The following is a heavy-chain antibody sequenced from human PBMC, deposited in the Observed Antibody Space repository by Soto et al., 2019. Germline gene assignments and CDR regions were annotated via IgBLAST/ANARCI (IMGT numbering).Heavy chain of an antibody. V-gene: IGHV3-23*01. CDR2: ISGSGGST. CDR1: GFTFSSYA. J-gene: IGHJ4*02. Sequence: EVQLLESGGGLVQPGGSLSLSCAASGFTFSSYAMSWVRQAPGKGLEWVSAISGSGGSTYYADSVKGRFTISRDNSKNTLYLQMNSLRAEDTAVYYCAKDIVVVPAAFLSPADYWGQGTLVTVSS. D-gene: IGHD2-2*01. CDR3: AKDIVVVPAAFLSPADY.